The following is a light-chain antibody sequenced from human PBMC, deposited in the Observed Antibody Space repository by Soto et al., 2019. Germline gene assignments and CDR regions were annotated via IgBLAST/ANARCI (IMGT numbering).Light chain of an antibody. V-gene: IGKV3-15*01. CDR2: GAS. Sequence: EIMMTQSPATLSVSPGERATLSCRASQSVSSKLAWYQQKPGQAPRLLIYGASTRATDIPARFSGSGSGTDFTLTISSLQSEDFAVYYCQQYSNWPPYAFGQGTKVDIK. J-gene: IGKJ2*01. CDR1: QSVSSK. CDR3: QQYSNWPPYA.